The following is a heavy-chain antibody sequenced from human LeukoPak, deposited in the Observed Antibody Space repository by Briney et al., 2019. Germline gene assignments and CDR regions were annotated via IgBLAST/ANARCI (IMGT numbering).Heavy chain of an antibody. CDR2: IKKDGSDK. J-gene: IGHJ4*02. CDR1: GFTFSSYW. Sequence: PGGSLRLSCAASGFTFSSYWMNWVRQAPGKGLEWVANIKKDGSDKNYLGSVKGRFTISRDNAKNSLYVQMNSLRVEDTAVYYCVAGSGRRFDYWGQGTLATVSS. CDR3: VAGSGRRFDY. D-gene: IGHD6-19*01. V-gene: IGHV3-7*01.